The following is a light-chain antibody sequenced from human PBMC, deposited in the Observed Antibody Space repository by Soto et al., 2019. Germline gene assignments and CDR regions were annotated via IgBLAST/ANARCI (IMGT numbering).Light chain of an antibody. Sequence: IYMTQYPSSVCASVEHRFTLTCGASQGISSWLAWYQQKPGKAPKLLIYAASTLQSGVPSRFSGSGSGTDFTLTISSLQPDDVATYYCQQSYSTPETFGQGTKVDIK. J-gene: IGKJ1*01. CDR1: QGISSW. CDR2: AAS. V-gene: IGKV1-12*01. CDR3: QQSYSTPET.